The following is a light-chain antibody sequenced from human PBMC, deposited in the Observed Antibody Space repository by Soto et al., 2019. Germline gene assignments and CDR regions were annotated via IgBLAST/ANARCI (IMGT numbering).Light chain of an antibody. Sequence: DIQMTQYPSSLSASVGDSVTISCRASQSIFTYLHWYQQKPGTAPRLLISRASSVQSGVPPRFSGSGSGRDFTLSIRSLRPEDIGTDFCQQTYGVPWTFGPGTRGEI. V-gene: IGKV1-39*01. CDR1: QSIFTY. CDR3: QQTYGVPWT. CDR2: RAS. J-gene: IGKJ1*01.